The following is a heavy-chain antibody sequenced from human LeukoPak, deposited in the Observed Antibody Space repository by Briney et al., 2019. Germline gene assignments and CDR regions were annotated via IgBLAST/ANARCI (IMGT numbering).Heavy chain of an antibody. CDR3: ARGGYCTGGVCYLDY. V-gene: IGHV4-4*07. Sequence: SETLSLTCTVPGGSISSPYWTWIRQPAGKGLEWIGRFYTSGIANYNPSLKSRVTMSVDTSKNQFSLKLSSVTAADTAVYYCARGGYCTGGVCYLDYWGQGTLVTVSS. J-gene: IGHJ4*02. CDR1: GGSISSPY. D-gene: IGHD2-8*02. CDR2: FYTSGIA.